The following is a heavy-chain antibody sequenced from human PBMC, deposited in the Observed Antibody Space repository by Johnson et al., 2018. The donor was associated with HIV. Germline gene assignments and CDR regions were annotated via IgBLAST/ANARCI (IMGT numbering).Heavy chain of an antibody. Sequence: QVQLVESGGGVVQPGRSLRLSCAASGFTFNNYDMHWVRQAPGKGMDWVAFISYDGSNEYYADSVKGRFTISRDNSKNALYLQMISLRADDTAIYYCAKPPSMGADGFAIWGHGTMVTVSS. V-gene: IGHV3-30*18. CDR1: GFTFNNYD. CDR2: ISYDGSNE. CDR3: AKPPSMGADGFAI. D-gene: IGHD3-16*01. J-gene: IGHJ3*02.